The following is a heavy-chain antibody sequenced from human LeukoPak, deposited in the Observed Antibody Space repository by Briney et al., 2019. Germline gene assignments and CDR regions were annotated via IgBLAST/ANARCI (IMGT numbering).Heavy chain of an antibody. J-gene: IGHJ4*02. CDR3: ATDYSDYTLDY. CDR1: GYTFTSYD. CDR2: MNPNSGKA. Sequence: ASVKVSSKASGYTFTSYDINWVRQATGQGLEWMGWMNPNSGKAGYAQKFQGRVTMTRNTSISTAYMELSSLRSEDTAVYYCATDYSDYTLDYWGQGTLVTVSS. V-gene: IGHV1-8*01. D-gene: IGHD4-11*01.